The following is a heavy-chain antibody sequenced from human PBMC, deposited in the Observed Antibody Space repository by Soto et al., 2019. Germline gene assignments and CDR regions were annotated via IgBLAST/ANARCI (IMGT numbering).Heavy chain of an antibody. CDR1: GYTFTSYG. J-gene: IGHJ4*02. Sequence: QVHLVQSGAAVRKPGASVKVSCKGSGYTFTSYGIAWVRQAPGQGLEWMGWISAHNDNTNYAQKVQGRVTVTRDTSTSTAYMELRNLRSDDTAVYYCARGRYGDYWGQGALVTVSS. D-gene: IGHD1-1*01. CDR2: ISAHNDNT. CDR3: ARGRYGDY. V-gene: IGHV1-18*01.